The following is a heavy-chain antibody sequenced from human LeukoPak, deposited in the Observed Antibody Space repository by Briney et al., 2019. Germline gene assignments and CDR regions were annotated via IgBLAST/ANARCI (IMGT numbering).Heavy chain of an antibody. CDR1: GGSISTYY. V-gene: IGHV4-59*01. CDR3: AREVGINYYGMDV. D-gene: IGHD3-22*01. CDR2: IYYSGST. Sequence: SETLSLTCTVSGGSISTYYWSWIRQPPGKGLEWIGYIYYSGSTNYSPSLKSRVTISVDTSKNQFSLKLSSETAADTAAYYCAREVGINYYGMDVWGQGTTVTVSS. J-gene: IGHJ6*02.